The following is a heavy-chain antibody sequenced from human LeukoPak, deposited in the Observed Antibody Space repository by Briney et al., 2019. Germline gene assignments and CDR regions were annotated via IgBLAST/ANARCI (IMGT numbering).Heavy chain of an antibody. V-gene: IGHV3-23*01. J-gene: IGHJ4*02. CDR2: ISGSGGST. Sequence: GGSLRLSCAASGFTFSSYAMSWVRQALGKGLEWVSAISGSGGSTYYADSVKGRFTISRDNSKNTLYLQTNSLRAEDTAVYYCAKDVQGWLQQAPSDYWGQGSLVTVSS. CDR3: AKDVQGWLQQAPSDY. D-gene: IGHD5-24*01. CDR1: GFTFSSYA.